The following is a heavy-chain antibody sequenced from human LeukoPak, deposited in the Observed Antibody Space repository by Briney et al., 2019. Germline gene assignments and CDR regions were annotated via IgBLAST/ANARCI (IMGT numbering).Heavy chain of an antibody. CDR2: IKQDGSEK. V-gene: IGHV3-7*03. CDR3: AKLGNFWLVGTVDY. Sequence: GGSLRLSCAASGFTFSSYWMSWVRQAPGKGLEWVANIKQDGSEKYYVDSVEGRFTISRDNAKNSLYLQMNSLRAEDTAVYYCAKLGNFWLVGTVDYWGQGTLVTVSS. CDR1: GFTFSSYW. J-gene: IGHJ4*02. D-gene: IGHD3-3*01.